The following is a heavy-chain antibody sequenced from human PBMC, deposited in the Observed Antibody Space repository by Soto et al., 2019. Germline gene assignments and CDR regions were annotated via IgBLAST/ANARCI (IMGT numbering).Heavy chain of an antibody. CDR1: GFSLSTRRVG. V-gene: IGHV2-5*02. J-gene: IGHJ3*02. CDR2: IYWDDDK. D-gene: IGHD6-13*01. Sequence: QITLKESGPTLVKPTQTLTLTCTFSGFSLSTRRVGVGWIRQPPGKALEWLALIYWDDDKRYSPPLKSRLTITKDTSKNQVVLTMTNMGPVDTATYYCAHSTYSSSWYGDAFDIWGQGTMVTVSS. CDR3: AHSTYSSSWYGDAFDI.